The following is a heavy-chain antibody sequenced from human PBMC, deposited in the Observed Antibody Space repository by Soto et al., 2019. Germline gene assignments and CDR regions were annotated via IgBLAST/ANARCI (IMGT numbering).Heavy chain of an antibody. CDR1: GFTFPTYA. D-gene: IGHD1-1*01. CDR3: AKVRSTTTDYWYGMDV. Sequence: GGSLRLSCAASGFTFPTYAMVWVRQAPGKGLESVSSISDDGARTYYADSAKGRFTISGDNSKNTVDLQMNSLRAEETAVYYCAKVRSTTTDYWYGMDVWGQGTTVTVSS. J-gene: IGHJ6*02. V-gene: IGHV3-23*01. CDR2: ISDDGART.